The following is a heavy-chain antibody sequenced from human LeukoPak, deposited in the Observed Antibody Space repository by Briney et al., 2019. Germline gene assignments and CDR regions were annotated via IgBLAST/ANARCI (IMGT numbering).Heavy chain of an antibody. Sequence: GGSLRLSCAASGFTFSSYAMSWVRQAPGKGLEWVSAISGSGGSTYYADSVKGRFTISRDNSKNTLYLQMNSLRAEDTAVYYCASRRVNYDILTGYNPGDYWGQGTLVTVSS. CDR2: ISGSGGST. V-gene: IGHV3-23*01. D-gene: IGHD3-9*01. J-gene: IGHJ4*02. CDR3: ASRRVNYDILTGYNPGDY. CDR1: GFTFSSYA.